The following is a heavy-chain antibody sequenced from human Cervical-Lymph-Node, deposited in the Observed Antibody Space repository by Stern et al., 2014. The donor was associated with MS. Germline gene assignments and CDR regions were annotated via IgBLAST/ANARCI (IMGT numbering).Heavy chain of an antibody. CDR1: GFSLSTTTMC. V-gene: IGHV2-70*01. CDR3: ARSITVSGPYDS. CDR2: IDWDDDT. J-gene: IGHJ4*02. Sequence: QVTLRESGPALVKPTQTLTLTCTFSGFSLSTTTMCVSWIRQPPGKALEWLALIDWDDDTSYSTTLRTRLAISKDTSKNQVVLTMGNMDPVDTATYYCARSITVSGPYDSWGQGTLVTVSS. D-gene: IGHD6-19*01.